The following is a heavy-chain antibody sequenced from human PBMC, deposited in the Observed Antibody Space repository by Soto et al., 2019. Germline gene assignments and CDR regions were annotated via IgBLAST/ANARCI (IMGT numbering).Heavy chain of an antibody. CDR3: SRRISYDSSGYCYY. CDR1: GGSFSGYY. J-gene: IGHJ4*02. Sequence: ETLPLTAAVYGGSFSGYYCGWIRQPPGKGLEXIGXXNXXCXTXXXTXXXSRVTISVETSKNQYSLRVSYMTAADTAVYYCSRRISYDSSGYCYYWGQGTLVTVSS. D-gene: IGHD3-22*01. CDR2: XNXXCXT. V-gene: IGHV4-34*01.